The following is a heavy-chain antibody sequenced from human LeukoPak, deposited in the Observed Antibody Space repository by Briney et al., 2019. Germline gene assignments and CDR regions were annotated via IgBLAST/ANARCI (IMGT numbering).Heavy chain of an antibody. D-gene: IGHD4-11*01. CDR1: GYSFTSYW. Sequence: GESLKISCKGSGYSFTSYWIGWVRQMPGKGLEWMGIIYPGDSDTRYSPSFQGQVTISADKSISTAYLQWSSLKASDTAMYYCARWAQRGETTVNWGWFDPWGQGTLVTVSS. J-gene: IGHJ5*02. CDR2: IYPGDSDT. CDR3: ARWAQRGETTVNWGWFDP. V-gene: IGHV5-51*01.